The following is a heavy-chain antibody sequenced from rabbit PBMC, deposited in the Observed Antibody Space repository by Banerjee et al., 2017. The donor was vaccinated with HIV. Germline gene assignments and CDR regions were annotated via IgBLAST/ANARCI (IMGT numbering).Heavy chain of an antibody. CDR3: ARHFYGGYVGLYL. CDR1: GLDFSSSFW. D-gene: IGHD2-1*01. J-gene: IGHJ4*01. CDR2: IYTGSGAT. Sequence: QQQLEESGGGLVKPGGSLTLTCKASGLDFSSSFWICWVRQAPGKGLEWIGCIYTGSGATYYASWAKGRFTVSKTSSTTVDLKMTSLTAADTATYFCARHFYGGYVGLYLWGPGTLVTVS. V-gene: IGHV1S45*01.